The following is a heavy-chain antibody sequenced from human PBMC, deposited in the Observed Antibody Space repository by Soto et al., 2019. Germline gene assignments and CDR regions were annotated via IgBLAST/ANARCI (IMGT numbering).Heavy chain of an antibody. V-gene: IGHV3-9*01. CDR1: GFTFDDYA. CDR3: SKGRIAVDGTYFDY. Sequence: EVQLVESGGGLVQPGRSLRLSCAASGFTFDDYAMHWVRQAPGKGLEWFSGISWNSGSIGYADSVKGRFTISRDNAKNSLYLQTNSMRADDTALYYCSKGRIAVDGTYFDYWGQGNMVTVSS. D-gene: IGHD6-19*01. J-gene: IGHJ4*02. CDR2: ISWNSGSI.